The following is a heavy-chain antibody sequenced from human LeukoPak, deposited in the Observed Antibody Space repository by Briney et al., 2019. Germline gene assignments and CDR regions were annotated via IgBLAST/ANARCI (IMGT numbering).Heavy chain of an antibody. CDR2: ISGSGGST. CDR3: AKTLFDLAFGVPQRSLWAFDI. CDR1: GFTFSSYA. D-gene: IGHD3-3*01. Sequence: GGSLRLSCAASGFTFSSYAMSWVRQAPGKGLEWVSAISGSGGSTYYADSVKGRFTISRDNSKNTLYLQMNSLRAEDTAVYYCAKTLFDLAFGVPQRSLWAFDIWGQGTMVTVSS. J-gene: IGHJ3*02. V-gene: IGHV3-23*01.